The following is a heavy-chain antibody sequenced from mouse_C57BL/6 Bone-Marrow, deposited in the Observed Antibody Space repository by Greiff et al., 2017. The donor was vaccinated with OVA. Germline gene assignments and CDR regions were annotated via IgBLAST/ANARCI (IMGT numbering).Heavy chain of an antibody. V-gene: IGHV1-4*01. Sequence: LVESGAELARPGASVKMSCKASGYTFTSYTMHWVKQRPGQGLEWIGYINPSSGYTKYNQKFKDKATLTADKSSSTAYMQLSSLTSEDSAVYYCARSRGYYEKEYYFDYWGQGTTLTVSS. CDR3: ARSRGYYEKEYYFDY. D-gene: IGHD1-1*01. CDR2: INPSSGYT. J-gene: IGHJ2*01. CDR1: GYTFTSYT.